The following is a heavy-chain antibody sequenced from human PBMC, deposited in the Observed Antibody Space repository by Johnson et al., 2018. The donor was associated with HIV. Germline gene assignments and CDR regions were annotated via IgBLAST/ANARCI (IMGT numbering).Heavy chain of an antibody. Sequence: QVHLVESGGGVVQPGGSLGVSCVASGFTFSSYGMHWVRQAPGKGLEWVAFIRSDGNIKYYSDSVKGRVTISRDNSKNTLYLQMNSLRAEDTAVYYCASGVTARAPLLIWGQGTMVTVSS. CDR2: IRSDGNIK. J-gene: IGHJ3*02. CDR1: GFTFSSYG. CDR3: ASGVTARAPLLI. V-gene: IGHV3-30*02. D-gene: IGHD6-6*01.